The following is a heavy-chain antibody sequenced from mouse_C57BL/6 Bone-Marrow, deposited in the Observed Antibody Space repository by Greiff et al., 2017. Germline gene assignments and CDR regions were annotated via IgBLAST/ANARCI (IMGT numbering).Heavy chain of an antibody. J-gene: IGHJ3*01. CDR3: TRNRVYYYGTPFAY. V-gene: IGHV1-5*01. Sequence: EVQLQQSETVLARPGASVKMSCKTSGYTFTSYWMHWVKQRPGQGLEWIGAIYPGNSDTSYNQKFKGKAKLTAVTSASTAYMELSSLTNEDSAVYYCTRNRVYYYGTPFAYWGQGTLVTVSA. CDR1: GYTFTSYW. D-gene: IGHD1-1*01. CDR2: IYPGNSDT.